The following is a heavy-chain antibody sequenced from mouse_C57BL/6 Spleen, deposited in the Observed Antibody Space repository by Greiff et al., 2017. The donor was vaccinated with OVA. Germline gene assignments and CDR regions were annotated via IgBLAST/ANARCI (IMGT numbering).Heavy chain of an antibody. CDR1: GFTFSDFY. V-gene: IGHV7-1*01. J-gene: IGHJ2*01. CDR2: SRNKANDYTT. CDR3: ARDFLGYFDY. D-gene: IGHD3-3*01. Sequence: EVKLEESGGGLVQSGRSLRLSCATSGFTFSDFYMEWVRQAPGKGLEWIAASRNKANDYTTEYSASVKGRFIVSRDTSQSILYLQMNALRAEDTAIYYCARDFLGYFDYWGQGTTLTVSS.